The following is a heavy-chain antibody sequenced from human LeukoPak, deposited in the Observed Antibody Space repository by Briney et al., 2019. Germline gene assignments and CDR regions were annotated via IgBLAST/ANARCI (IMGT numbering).Heavy chain of an antibody. D-gene: IGHD1-1*01. J-gene: IGHJ4*02. Sequence: PSETLSLTCTVSGGSISSGGYFWSWIRQHPGKGLEWVGYISNSGSTSYNPSLKSRVTLSVDTSKNQFSLKLSSVTAAATAVYYCASADNWNAFEYWGQGTLVPVSS. CDR3: ASADNWNAFEY. CDR1: GGSISSGGYF. CDR2: ISNSGST. V-gene: IGHV4-31*03.